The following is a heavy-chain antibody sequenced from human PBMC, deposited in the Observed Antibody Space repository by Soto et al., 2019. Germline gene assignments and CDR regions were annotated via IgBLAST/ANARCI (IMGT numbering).Heavy chain of an antibody. D-gene: IGHD6-6*01. V-gene: IGHV3-11*01. CDR3: ARKGPSAARPNH. Sequence: PGGSLRLSCAASGFTFRDYDMSWIRQAPGKGLEWVSCISSSGTATYYADSVKGRFTISRDNAKNSLYVETNSLRVEDTAVYYCARKGPSAARPNHWGQGTLVTVSS. CDR2: ISSSGTAT. J-gene: IGHJ5*02. CDR1: GFTFRDYD.